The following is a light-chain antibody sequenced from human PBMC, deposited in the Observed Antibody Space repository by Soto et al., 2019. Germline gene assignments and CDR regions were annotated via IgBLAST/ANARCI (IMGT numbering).Light chain of an antibody. CDR3: QQYGVSPYT. CDR2: GAS. CDR1: QSVSSSF. Sequence: EMVWTQSPGTLSLSPGERATLSCRASQSVSSSFLAWYQQKPGQAPRLLIYGASSRATGIPDRFSGIESGTDFTLTISRQEPEDFAVDYCQQYGVSPYTFGQGTKLEIK. V-gene: IGKV3-20*01. J-gene: IGKJ2*01.